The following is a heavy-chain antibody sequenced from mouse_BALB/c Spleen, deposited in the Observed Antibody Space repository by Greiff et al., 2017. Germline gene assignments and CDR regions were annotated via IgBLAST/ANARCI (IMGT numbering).Heavy chain of an antibody. D-gene: IGHD1-1*01. J-gene: IGHJ1*01. CDR2: SRNKANDYTT. V-gene: IGHV7-1*02. CDR1: GFTFSDFY. Sequence: DVMLVESGGGLVQPGGSLRLSCATSGFTFSDFYMEWVRQPPGKRLEWIAASRNKANDYTTEYSASVKGRFIVSRDTSQSILYLQMNALRAEDTAIYYCARDPYGSRYFDVWGAGTTVTVSS. CDR3: ARDPYGSRYFDV.